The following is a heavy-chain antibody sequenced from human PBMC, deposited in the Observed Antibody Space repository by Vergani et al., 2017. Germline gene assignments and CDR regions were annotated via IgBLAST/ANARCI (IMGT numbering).Heavy chain of an antibody. CDR1: GGSISSGGYY. J-gene: IGHJ2*01. Sequence: QVQLQESGPGLVKPSQTLSLTCTVSGGSISSGGYYWSWIRQHPGKGLEWIGYIYYSGSTYYNPSLKSRVTISVDTSKNQFSLKLSAVTAADTAVYYCAREDTTVGGWYFDLWGRGTLVTVSS. D-gene: IGHD4-23*01. CDR3: AREDTTVGGWYFDL. CDR2: IYYSGST. V-gene: IGHV4-31*03.